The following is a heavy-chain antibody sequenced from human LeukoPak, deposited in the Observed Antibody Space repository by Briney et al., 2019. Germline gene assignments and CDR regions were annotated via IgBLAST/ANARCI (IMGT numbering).Heavy chain of an antibody. CDR3: AKAWGPKSSWFDP. CDR1: GYTFTGYY. CDR2: INPNSGGT. Sequence: ASVKVSCKASGYTFTGYYMHWVRQAPGQGLEWMGWINPNSGGTNYAQKFQGRVTMTRDTSISTAYMELSRLRSDDTAVYYCAKAWGPKSSWFDPWGQGTLVTVTS. V-gene: IGHV1-2*02. J-gene: IGHJ5*02. D-gene: IGHD1-26*01.